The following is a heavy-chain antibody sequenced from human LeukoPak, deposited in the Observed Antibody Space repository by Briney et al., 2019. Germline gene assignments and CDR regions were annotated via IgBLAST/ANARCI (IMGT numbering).Heavy chain of an antibody. CDR3: AKDHSSGRYQTFDY. CDR1: GFTFSSYG. J-gene: IGHJ4*02. D-gene: IGHD6-19*01. CDR2: ISYDGSNK. Sequence: PGRSLRLSCAASGFTFSSYGMHWVRQAPGKGLEWVAVISYDGSNKYYADSVKGRFTISRDNSKNTLYLQMNSLRAEDTAVYYCAKDHSSGRYQTFDYWGQGTLVTVSS. V-gene: IGHV3-30*18.